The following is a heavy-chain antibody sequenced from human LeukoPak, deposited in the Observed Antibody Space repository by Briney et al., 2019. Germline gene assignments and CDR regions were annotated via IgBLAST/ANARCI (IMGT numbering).Heavy chain of an antibody. J-gene: IGHJ4*02. D-gene: IGHD2-15*01. CDR1: GGSISSGYYY. CDR2: IFYSGNT. Sequence: SQTLSLTCTVSGGSISSGYYYWSWIRQHPGKGLEWIGYIFYSGNTYYNPSLKSRVTISADSSKNQFSLKVNSVTAADTAVYYCARAEGYCSGGSCYEFDYWGQGTLVTVSS. V-gene: IGHV4-31*03. CDR3: ARAEGYCSGGSCYEFDY.